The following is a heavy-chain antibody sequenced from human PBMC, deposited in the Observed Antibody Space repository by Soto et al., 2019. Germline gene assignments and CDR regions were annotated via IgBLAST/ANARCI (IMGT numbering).Heavy chain of an antibody. CDR3: ARAQGVEVTAYNWFDH. CDR1: GGSITDYY. V-gene: IGHV4-4*07. J-gene: IGHJ5*02. D-gene: IGHD2-21*02. CDR2: IFSSGST. Sequence: PSETLSLTCTVSGGSITDYYWVWIRQPAGKGLEWVGRIFSSGSTNYTPALKGRITMSLDTSKNKFSLKLNAATATDTAVYFCARAQGVEVTAYNWFDHWGQGTLVTVSS.